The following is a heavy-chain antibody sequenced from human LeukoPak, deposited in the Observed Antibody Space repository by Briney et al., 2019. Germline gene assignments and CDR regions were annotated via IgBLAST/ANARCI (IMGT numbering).Heavy chain of an antibody. Sequence: GGSLRLSCAASGFTVSSNYMSWVRQAPGKGLEWVSVIYSGGSTYYADSVKGRSTISRDNSKNTLYLQMNSLRAEDTAVYYCARDKDGYNLGFDYWGQGTLVTVSS. CDR1: GFTVSSNY. CDR2: IYSGGST. D-gene: IGHD5-24*01. V-gene: IGHV3-53*01. CDR3: ARDKDGYNLGFDY. J-gene: IGHJ4*02.